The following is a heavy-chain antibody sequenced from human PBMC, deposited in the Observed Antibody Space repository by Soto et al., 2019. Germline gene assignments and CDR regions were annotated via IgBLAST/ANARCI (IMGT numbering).Heavy chain of an antibody. Sequence: ASVKVSCKTSGYPFPSFEVHWIRQAPGQRPEWMGGISNAGSGNTKYSQKFQDRLTSTGDKRATTVYMALSSLTSEDTATYYGARESNHYQDFFQNWGQGTQVTVP. CDR1: GYPFPSFE. V-gene: IGHV1-3*01. CDR2: ISNAGSGNT. CDR3: ARESNHYQDFFQN. J-gene: IGHJ4*02. D-gene: IGHD2-2*01.